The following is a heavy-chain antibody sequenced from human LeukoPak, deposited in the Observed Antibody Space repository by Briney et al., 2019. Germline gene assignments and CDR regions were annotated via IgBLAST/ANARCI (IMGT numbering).Heavy chain of an antibody. D-gene: IGHD3-22*01. V-gene: IGHV4-59*01. CDR2: IYYSGST. CDR3: ARVGDSSGYRVEYFQH. CDR1: GGSISSYY. Sequence: SQTLSLTCSVSGGSISSYYWSWMRQPPGRGREGGGYIYYSGSTNYNPSLQRRVPISVDTSKNQFSLKLSPVTAADTAVYYCARVGDSSGYRVEYFQHWGQGTLVTVSS. J-gene: IGHJ1*01.